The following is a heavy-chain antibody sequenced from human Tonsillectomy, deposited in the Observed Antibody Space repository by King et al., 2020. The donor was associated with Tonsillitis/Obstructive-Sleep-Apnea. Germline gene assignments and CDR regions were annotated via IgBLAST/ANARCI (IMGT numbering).Heavy chain of an antibody. CDR2: ISSSSSYT. Sequence: VQLVESGGGLVTPGGSLRLSCAASGFTFSDYYMSWIRQAPGKGLEWVSYISSSSSYTNYADSVKGRFTISRDNAKNSLYLQMNSLRAEDTAVYYCARSLCSSTSCYQNRFDPWGQGTLVTVSS. CDR3: ARSLCSSTSCYQNRFDP. V-gene: IGHV3-11*05. CDR1: GFTFSDYY. J-gene: IGHJ5*02. D-gene: IGHD2-2*01.